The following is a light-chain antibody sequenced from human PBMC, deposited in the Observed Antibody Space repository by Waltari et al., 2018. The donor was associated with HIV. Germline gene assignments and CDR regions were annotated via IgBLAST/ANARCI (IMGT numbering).Light chain of an antibody. CDR1: QDISIY. Sequence: DIQLTQSPSSLSASVGDRVTITCQASQDISIYLNWYQQKPGKAPKLLIFDASNLETGVPSRFSGSGSGTDFSFTIDSLQPEDIATYYCQQYDNLPLYTFGQGTKLEIK. CDR2: DAS. J-gene: IGKJ2*01. CDR3: QQYDNLPLYT. V-gene: IGKV1-33*01.